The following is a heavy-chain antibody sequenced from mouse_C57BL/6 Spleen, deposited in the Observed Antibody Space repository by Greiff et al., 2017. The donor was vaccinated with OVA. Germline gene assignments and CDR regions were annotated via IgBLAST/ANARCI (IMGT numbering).Heavy chain of an antibody. V-gene: IGHV3-1*01. J-gene: IGHJ2*01. CDR3: AREGLGLYFDY. Sequence: EVQLVESGPGMVKPSQSLSLTCTVTGYSITSGYDWHWIRHFPGNKLEWMGYISYSGSTNYNPSLKSRISITHDTSKNHFFLKLNSVTTEDTATYYCAREGLGLYFDYWGQGTTLTVSS. CDR2: ISYSGST. CDR1: GYSITSGYD. D-gene: IGHD3-3*01.